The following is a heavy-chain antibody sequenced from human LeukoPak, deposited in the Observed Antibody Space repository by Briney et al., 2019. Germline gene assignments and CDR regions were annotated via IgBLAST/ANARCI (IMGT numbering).Heavy chain of an antibody. CDR1: GGSISSSSYY. Sequence: PSETLSLTCTVSGGSISSSSYYWGWIRQPPGKGLEWIGSIYYSGSTYYNPSLKSRVTISVDTSKNQFSLKLSSVTAADTAVYYCATLGFTSYWGQGTLVTVSS. CDR2: IYYSGST. J-gene: IGHJ4*02. CDR3: ATLGFTSY. V-gene: IGHV4-39*07. D-gene: IGHD3-3*01.